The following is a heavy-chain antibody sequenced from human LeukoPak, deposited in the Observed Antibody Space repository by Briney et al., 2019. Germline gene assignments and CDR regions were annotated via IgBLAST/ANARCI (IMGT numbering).Heavy chain of an antibody. Sequence: GGSLRLSCAASGFTFSSYEMNWVRQAPGKGLEWVSYISSSGSTIYYADSVKGRFTISRDNAKNSLYLQMNGLRAEDTAVYYCAREFYSSGWFDYWGQGTLVTVSS. J-gene: IGHJ4*02. D-gene: IGHD6-19*01. V-gene: IGHV3-48*03. CDR2: ISSSGSTI. CDR3: AREFYSSGWFDY. CDR1: GFTFSSYE.